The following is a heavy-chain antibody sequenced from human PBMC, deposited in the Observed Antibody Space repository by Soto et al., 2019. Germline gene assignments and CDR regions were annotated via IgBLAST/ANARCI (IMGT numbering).Heavy chain of an antibody. V-gene: IGHV4-39*01. CDR1: GGSISSSSYY. Sequence: SETLSLTCTVSGGSISSSSYYWGWIRQPPGKGLEWIGSIYYSGSTYYNPSLKSRVTISVDTSRNQFSLKLSSVTAADTAVYYCARHSYYDSSGPIGYWGQGTLVTVS. CDR3: ARHSYYDSSGPIGY. D-gene: IGHD3-22*01. CDR2: IYYSGST. J-gene: IGHJ4*02.